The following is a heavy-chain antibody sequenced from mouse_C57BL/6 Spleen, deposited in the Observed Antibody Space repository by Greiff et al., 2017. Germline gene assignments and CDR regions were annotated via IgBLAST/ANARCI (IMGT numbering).Heavy chain of an antibody. V-gene: IGHV1-80*01. Sequence: VQLQQSGAELVKPGASVKISCKASGYAFSSYWMNWVKPRPGNGLEWIGQIYPGDGDTNYNGKFKGKATLTADKSSSTAYRQLSRLTSEDSAVYFCARSEGPAKGAMDDWGQGTSGTVAS. CDR1: GYAFSSYW. D-gene: IGHD3-3*01. J-gene: IGHJ4*01. CDR2: IYPGDGDT. CDR3: ARSEGPAKGAMDD.